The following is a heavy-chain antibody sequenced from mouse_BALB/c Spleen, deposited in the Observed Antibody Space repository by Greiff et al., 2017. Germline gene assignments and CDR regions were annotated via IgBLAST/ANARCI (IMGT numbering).Heavy chain of an antibody. J-gene: IGHJ3*01. V-gene: IGHV3-6*02. D-gene: IGHD2-2*01. CDR1: GYSITSGYY. Sequence: VQLQESGPGLVKPSQSLSLTCSVTGYSITSGYYWNWIRQFPGNKLEWMGYISYDGSNNYNPSLKNRISITRDTSKNQFFLKLNSVTTEDTATYYCARGYYGYDGGAWFAYWGQGTLVTVSA. CDR3: ARGYYGYDGGAWFAY. CDR2: ISYDGSN.